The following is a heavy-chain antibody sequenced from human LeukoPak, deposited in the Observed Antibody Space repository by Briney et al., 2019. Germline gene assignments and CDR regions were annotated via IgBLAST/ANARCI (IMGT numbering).Heavy chain of an antibody. Sequence: GGSLRLSCAASGFTFNDYYMSWIRQAPGKGLEWLSYINIGGTNTHYADSVKGRFTISRDNAKKSLYLEMNNLRAEDTAVYYCATDGAGFDTWGQGVLVTVTS. CDR3: ATDGAGFDT. V-gene: IGHV3-11*01. J-gene: IGHJ5*02. CDR2: INIGGTNT. CDR1: GFTFNDYY.